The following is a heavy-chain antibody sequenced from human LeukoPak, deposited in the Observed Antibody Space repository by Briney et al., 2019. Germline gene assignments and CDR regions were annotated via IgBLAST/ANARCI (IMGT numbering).Heavy chain of an antibody. Sequence: GGSLRLSCAASGFTFNDYYMSWIRQAPGKGLEWLSYINIGGTNTHYADSVKGRFTISRDNAKKSLYLEMNNLRAEDTAVYYCATDGAGFDTWGQGVLVTVTS. CDR3: ATDGAGFDT. V-gene: IGHV3-11*01. J-gene: IGHJ5*02. CDR2: INIGGTNT. CDR1: GFTFNDYY.